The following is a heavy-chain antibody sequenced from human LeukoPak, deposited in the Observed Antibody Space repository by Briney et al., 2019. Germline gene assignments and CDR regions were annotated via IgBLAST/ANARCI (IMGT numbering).Heavy chain of an antibody. J-gene: IGHJ4*02. Sequence: SVKVSCKASGGTFSTYAISWVRQAPGQGLEWMGGIIPMFGTANYAQKFQGSVTITADESTSTAYMELSSLRSEDTAVYYCVRDMGGHDFYFNYWGQGTLVTVSS. CDR2: IIPMFGTA. D-gene: IGHD5-12*01. CDR1: GGTFSTYA. CDR3: VRDMGGHDFYFNY. V-gene: IGHV1-69*13.